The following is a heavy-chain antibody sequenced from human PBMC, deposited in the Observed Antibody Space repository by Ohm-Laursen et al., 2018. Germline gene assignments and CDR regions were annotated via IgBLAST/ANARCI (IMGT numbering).Heavy chain of an antibody. V-gene: IGHV4-4*07. CDR2: IYTSGTT. CDR3: ARDNYDILTENWFDP. Sequence: GTLSLTCTVSGGSISAYYWSWIRQPAGKGLEWIGRIYTSGTTNYNPSLKSRVTMSLDTPKNQFSLKLSSVTAADTAVYYCARDNYDILTENWFDPWGRGTLVTVSS. J-gene: IGHJ5*02. CDR1: GGSISAYY. D-gene: IGHD3-9*01.